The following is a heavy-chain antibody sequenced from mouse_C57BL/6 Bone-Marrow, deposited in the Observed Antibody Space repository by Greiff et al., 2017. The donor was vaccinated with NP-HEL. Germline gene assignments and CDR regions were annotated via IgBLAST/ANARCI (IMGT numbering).Heavy chain of an antibody. D-gene: IGHD3-3*01. V-gene: IGHV5-17*01. CDR1: GFTFSDYG. CDR2: ISSGSSTI. Sequence: EVKLMESGGGLVKPGGSLKLSCAASGFTFSDYGMHWVRQAPEKGLEWVAYISSGSSTIYYADTMKGRFTISRDNAKNTLFLQMTSLRSEDTAMYYCARGDDYWGQGTSVTVSS. J-gene: IGHJ4*01. CDR3: ARGDDY.